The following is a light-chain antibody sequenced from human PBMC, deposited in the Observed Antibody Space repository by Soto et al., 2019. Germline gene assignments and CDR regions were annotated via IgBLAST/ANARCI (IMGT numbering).Light chain of an antibody. CDR2: KAS. CDR3: QQYNSYWT. V-gene: IGKV1-5*03. Sequence: DIQMTPSPSPLSASVGDRVTITCRASQSISSWLAWYQQKPGKAPKLLIYKASSLESGVPSRLSGSGSGTEFTLTISSLQPDDFETYYCQQYNSYWTFGQGTKVEIK. CDR1: QSISSW. J-gene: IGKJ1*01.